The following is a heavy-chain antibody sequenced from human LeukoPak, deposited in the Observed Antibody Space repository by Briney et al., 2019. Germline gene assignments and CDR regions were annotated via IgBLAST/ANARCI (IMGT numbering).Heavy chain of an antibody. J-gene: IGHJ3*02. D-gene: IGHD4-17*01. Sequence: SETLSLTCTVFGGSISSSSHYWGWIRQPPGKGLEWIGYVYNSESTTYNSSLKSRVTISVDTSKNQFSLKLSSVTAADTAVYYCARDRTVTHAFDIWGQGTMVTVSS. V-gene: IGHV4-61*05. CDR2: VYNSEST. CDR3: ARDRTVTHAFDI. CDR1: GGSISSSSHY.